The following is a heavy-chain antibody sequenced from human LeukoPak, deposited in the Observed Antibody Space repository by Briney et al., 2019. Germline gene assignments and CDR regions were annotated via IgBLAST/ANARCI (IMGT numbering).Heavy chain of an antibody. D-gene: IGHD3-22*01. V-gene: IGHV4-34*01. J-gene: IGHJ5*02. Sequence: SETLSLTCAVSVGSFSGYYWRWIRQPPGKGLEWIGEINHSGSTNYNPSLKSRVTTSVDPSKNQVSLKLTSVTAADTAVYYCARVNYYGSGGYYCRFDPWGQGTLVTVSS. CDR2: INHSGST. CDR3: ARVNYYGSGGYYCRFDP. CDR1: VGSFSGYY.